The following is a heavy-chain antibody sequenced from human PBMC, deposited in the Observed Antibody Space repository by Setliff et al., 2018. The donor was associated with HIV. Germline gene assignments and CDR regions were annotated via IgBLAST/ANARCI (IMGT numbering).Heavy chain of an antibody. V-gene: IGHV4-4*09. CDR2: INTSGTT. CDR1: GGSISSYY. J-gene: IGHJ5*02. Sequence: SETLSLTCTVSGGSISSYYWSWIRQPPGKGLEWIGYINTSGTTNYNPSLKSRVTISVDTSKNQFSLKLSSVTAADTAVYFCARQAYYYDNSGHNWFDPWGQGTLVTVSS. CDR3: ARQAYYYDNSGHNWFDP. D-gene: IGHD3-22*01.